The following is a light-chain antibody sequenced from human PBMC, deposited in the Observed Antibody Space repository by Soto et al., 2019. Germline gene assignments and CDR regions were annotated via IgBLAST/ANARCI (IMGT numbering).Light chain of an antibody. Sequence: EIVMTQSPATLFVSPGERATLSCRASQTVSSNLAWYQQKPGQAPRLVIYAVSTRATGIPARFSGSGSGTEFTLTISSVQSEDFGVYFCQQYNNWPPWTFGQGTKVDIK. CDR1: QTVSSN. J-gene: IGKJ1*01. CDR3: QQYNNWPPWT. CDR2: AVS. V-gene: IGKV3-15*01.